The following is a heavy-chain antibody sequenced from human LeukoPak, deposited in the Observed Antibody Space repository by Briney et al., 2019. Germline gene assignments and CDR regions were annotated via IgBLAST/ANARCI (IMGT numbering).Heavy chain of an antibody. D-gene: IGHD3-22*01. Sequence: GASVKVSCKASGYSFTSHYMHWVRQAPGQGLEWMGLINPSGSSTLYAQKFQGRVTMTRDTSTSTVYMELSSLRSEDTAVYYCARVYYFASSGYYFPPDYWGQGTLVTVSS. CDR2: INPSGSST. V-gene: IGHV1-46*01. CDR1: GYSFTSHY. J-gene: IGHJ4*02. CDR3: ARVYYFASSGYYFPPDY.